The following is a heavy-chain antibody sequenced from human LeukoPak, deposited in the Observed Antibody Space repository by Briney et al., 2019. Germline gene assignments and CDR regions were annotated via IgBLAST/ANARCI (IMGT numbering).Heavy chain of an antibody. CDR2: ISWNGGSI. D-gene: IGHD6-19*01. CDR1: GFTFDDYA. V-gene: IGHV3-9*01. J-gene: IGHJ4*02. Sequence: GRSLRLSCTASGFTFDDYAMHWVRQAPGKGREWVARISWNGGSIGYADSVKGRFTISRDDATNSLYLQMTSLSPEDTALYYCAKDIASPSSGTFDYWGQGTLVTVSS. CDR3: AKDIASPSSGTFDY.